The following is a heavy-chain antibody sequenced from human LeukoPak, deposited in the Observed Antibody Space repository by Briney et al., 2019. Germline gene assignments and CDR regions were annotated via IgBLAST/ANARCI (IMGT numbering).Heavy chain of an antibody. CDR3: AKDAPNYYYDSSGYYPEWSWFDP. CDR2: ISGSGGST. D-gene: IGHD3-22*01. J-gene: IGHJ5*02. V-gene: IGHV3-23*01. Sequence: QSGGSLRLSCAASGFTFSSYAMSWVRQAPGKGLEWVSAISGSGGSTYYADSVKGRFTISRDNSKNTLYLQMNSLRAEDTAVYYCAKDAPNYYYDSSGYYPEWSWFDPWGQGTLVTVSS. CDR1: GFTFSSYA.